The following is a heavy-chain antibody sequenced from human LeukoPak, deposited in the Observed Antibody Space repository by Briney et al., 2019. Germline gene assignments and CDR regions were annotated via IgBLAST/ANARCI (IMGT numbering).Heavy chain of an antibody. V-gene: IGHV1-69-2*01. CDR1: GYTFTDYY. CDR2: VDPEDGET. Sequence: ASVKVSCKVSGYTFTDYYMHWVQQAPGKGPEWMGLVDPEDGETIYAEKFQGRVTITADTSTDTAYMELSSLRSEDTAVYYCATDSMVRGVIPLWGQGTLVTVSS. D-gene: IGHD3-10*01. J-gene: IGHJ4*02. CDR3: ATDSMVRGVIPL.